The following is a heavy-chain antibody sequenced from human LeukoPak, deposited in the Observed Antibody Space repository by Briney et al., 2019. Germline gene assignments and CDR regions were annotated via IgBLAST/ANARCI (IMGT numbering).Heavy chain of an antibody. D-gene: IGHD3-22*01. J-gene: IGHJ4*02. V-gene: IGHV4-30-2*01. CDR3: ARGPTYYYDSSAISGIDY. Sequence: SETLSLTCTVSGGSLSSGGYYWSWIRQPPGKGLEWIGYIYHSGSTYYNPSLKSRVTISVDRSKNQFSLKLSSVTAADTAVYYCARGPTYYYDSSAISGIDYWGQGTLVTVSS. CDR2: IYHSGST. CDR1: GGSLSSGGYY.